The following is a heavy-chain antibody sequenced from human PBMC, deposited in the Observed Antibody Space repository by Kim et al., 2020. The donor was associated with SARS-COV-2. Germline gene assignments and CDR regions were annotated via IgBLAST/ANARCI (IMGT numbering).Heavy chain of an antibody. Sequence: ASVKVSCKASGYTFTGYYMHWVRQAPGQGLEWMGRINPNSGGTNYAQKFQGRVTMTRDTSISTAYMELSRLRSDDTAVYYCARALYDILTGPKNYYVDYWGQGTLVTASS. CDR3: ARALYDILTGPKNYYVDY. V-gene: IGHV1-2*06. CDR1: GYTFTGYY. CDR2: INPNSGGT. D-gene: IGHD3-9*01. J-gene: IGHJ4*02.